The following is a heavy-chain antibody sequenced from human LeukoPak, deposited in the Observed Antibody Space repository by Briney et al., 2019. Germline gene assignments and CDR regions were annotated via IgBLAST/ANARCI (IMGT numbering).Heavy chain of an antibody. CDR1: GGSFSGYY. CDR2: INHSGST. V-gene: IGHV4-34*01. D-gene: IGHD2-2*01. CDR3: ARPNRDYCSGTSCSVGGAYGMDA. J-gene: IGHJ6*04. Sequence: PSETLSLTCAVYGGSFSGYYWSWIRQPPGKGLEWIGEINHSGSTNYNPSLTSRVTISVDTSKNQFSLKLSSVTAADTAVYYCARPNRDYCSGTSCSVGGAYGMDAWGKGTTVTVSS.